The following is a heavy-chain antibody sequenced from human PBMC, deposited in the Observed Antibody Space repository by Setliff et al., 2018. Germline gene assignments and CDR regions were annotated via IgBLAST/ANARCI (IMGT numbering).Heavy chain of an antibody. D-gene: IGHD2-21*01. CDR2: FKSKSDGGTA. V-gene: IGHV3-15*01. CDR3: TTLAFVVVSEYLLRRDI. CDR1: GGSISSSNW. Sequence: KPSETLSLTCAVSGGSISSSNWWSWVRQVPGKGLEWVGRFKSKSDGGTADYAAPVKGRFTISRDDSKSIAYLQMNSLKTEDTAVYYCTTLAFVVVSEYLLRRDIWGQGTMVTVSS. J-gene: IGHJ3*02.